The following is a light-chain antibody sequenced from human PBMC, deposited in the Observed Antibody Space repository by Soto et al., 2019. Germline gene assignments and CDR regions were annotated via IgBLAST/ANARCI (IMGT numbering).Light chain of an antibody. CDR1: QSISSW. V-gene: IGKV1-5*03. J-gene: IGKJ2*01. CDR3: QQYDSYPMYT. CDR2: KAS. Sequence: DIQMTQSPSTLSASVGDRVTITCRASQSISSWLAWYQQKPGKAPYLLIYKASSLQSGVPSRFSGSGSGTEFTLTFSRLQPDDFATYYCQQYDSYPMYTFGQGTKLEIK.